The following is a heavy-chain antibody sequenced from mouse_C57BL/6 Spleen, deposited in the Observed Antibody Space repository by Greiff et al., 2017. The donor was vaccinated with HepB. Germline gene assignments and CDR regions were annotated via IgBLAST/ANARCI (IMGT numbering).Heavy chain of an antibody. Sequence: QVQLKESGAELVRPGASVTLSCKASGYTFTDYEMHWVKQTPVHGLEWIGAIDPETGGTAYNQKFKGKAILTADKSSSTAYMELRSLTSEDSAVYYCTRWDYVPFAYWGQGTLVTVSA. CDR2: IDPETGGT. V-gene: IGHV1-15*01. CDR3: TRWDYVPFAY. J-gene: IGHJ3*01. D-gene: IGHD2-4*01. CDR1: GYTFTDYE.